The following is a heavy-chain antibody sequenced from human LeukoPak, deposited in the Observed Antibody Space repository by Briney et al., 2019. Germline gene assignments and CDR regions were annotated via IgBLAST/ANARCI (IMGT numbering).Heavy chain of an antibody. V-gene: IGHV3-30-3*01. J-gene: IGHJ4*02. CDR3: ALDQGY. CDR1: GFTFSSYA. CDR2: ISYDGSNK. D-gene: IGHD1-1*01. Sequence: PGRSLRLSCAASGFTFSSYAMHWVRQAPGKGLEWVAVISYDGSNKYYADSVKGRFTISRDNSKNTLYLQMNSLRAEDTAVYYCALDQGYWGQGTLVTVSS.